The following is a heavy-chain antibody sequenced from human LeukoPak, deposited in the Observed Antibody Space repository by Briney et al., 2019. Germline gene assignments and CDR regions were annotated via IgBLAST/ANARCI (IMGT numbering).Heavy chain of an antibody. J-gene: IGHJ6*02. Sequence: ASVTVSCKASGYTFTSYSISWVRQAPGQGLEWMGWISAYSGNTNYAQNLQGRVTMTTDTSTTTAYMELRSLRSDDTAVYYCARGRFEQGYCSSTSCYGMDVWGQGTTVTVSS. CDR1: GYTFTSYS. V-gene: IGHV1-18*01. CDR3: ARGRFEQGYCSSTSCYGMDV. D-gene: IGHD2-2*01. CDR2: ISAYSGNT.